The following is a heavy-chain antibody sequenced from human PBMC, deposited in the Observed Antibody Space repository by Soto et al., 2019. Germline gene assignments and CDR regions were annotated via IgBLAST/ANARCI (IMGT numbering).Heavy chain of an antibody. CDR3: AREHCSSTGCPNWFDP. Sequence: QLQLQESGSGLVKPSQTLSLTCAVSGGSISSGGYSWSWIRPPPGKVQEWIGYIYPSGSTYYNPSLKSRVTISVDRSKNQFSLKLSSVTAADTAVYYCAREHCSSTGCPNWFDPWGQGTLVTVSS. J-gene: IGHJ5*02. D-gene: IGHD2-2*01. CDR2: IYPSGST. CDR1: GGSISSGGYS. V-gene: IGHV4-30-2*01.